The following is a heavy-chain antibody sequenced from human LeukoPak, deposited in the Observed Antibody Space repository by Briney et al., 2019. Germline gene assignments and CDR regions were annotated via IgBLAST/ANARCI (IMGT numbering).Heavy chain of an antibody. CDR3: ARHVGATPNFDY. CDR2: INHSGST. V-gene: IGHV4-34*01. CDR1: GGSFSGYY. J-gene: IGHJ4*02. D-gene: IGHD1-26*01. Sequence: SETLSLTCAVYGGSFSGYYWSWIRQPPGKGLEWIGEINHSGSTNYNTSLKSRVTISVDTSKNQFSLKLSSVTAADTAVYYCARHVGATPNFDYWGQGTLVTVSS.